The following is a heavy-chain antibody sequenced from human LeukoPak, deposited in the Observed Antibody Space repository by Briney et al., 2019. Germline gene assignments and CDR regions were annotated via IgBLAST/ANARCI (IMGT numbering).Heavy chain of an antibody. D-gene: IGHD3-10*01. J-gene: IGHJ3*02. CDR1: GYSISSGYY. CDR2: IYHSGST. Sequence: SETLSLTCAVSGYSISSGYYWGWIRQPPGKGLEWIGSIYHSGSTYYNPSLKSRVTISVDTSKNQFSLKLSSETAADTAVYYCARHHLWFGEFQDAFDIWGQGTMVTVSS. V-gene: IGHV4-38-2*01. CDR3: ARHHLWFGEFQDAFDI.